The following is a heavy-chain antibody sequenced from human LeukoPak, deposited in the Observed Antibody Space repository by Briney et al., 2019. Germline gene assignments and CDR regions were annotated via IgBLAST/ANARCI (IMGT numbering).Heavy chain of an antibody. Sequence: GASVKVSCKASGYTFTSYAMHWVRQAPGQRLEWMGWTNAGNGNTKYSQKFQGRVTITRDTSASTAYMELSSLRSEDTAVYYCAVDNGDLTLDYWGQGTLVTVSS. J-gene: IGHJ4*02. D-gene: IGHD4-17*01. V-gene: IGHV1-3*01. CDR3: AVDNGDLTLDY. CDR2: TNAGNGNT. CDR1: GYTFTSYA.